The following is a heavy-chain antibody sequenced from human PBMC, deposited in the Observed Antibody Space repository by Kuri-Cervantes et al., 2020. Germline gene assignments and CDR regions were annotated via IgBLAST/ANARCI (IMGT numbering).Heavy chain of an antibody. CDR2: ISYDGSNK. CDR1: GFTFSSYA. Sequence: GESLKISCAASGFTFSSYAMHWVRQAPGKGLEWVAVISYDGSNKYYADSVKGRFTISRDNSKNTLYLQMNSLRAEDTAAYYCARMGRARYDYVWGPQKGFDYWGQGTLVTVSS. D-gene: IGHD3-16*01. J-gene: IGHJ4*02. V-gene: IGHV3-30-3*01. CDR3: ARMGRARYDYVWGPQKGFDY.